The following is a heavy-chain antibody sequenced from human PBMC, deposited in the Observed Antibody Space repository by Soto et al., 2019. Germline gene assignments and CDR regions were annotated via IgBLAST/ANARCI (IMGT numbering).Heavy chain of an antibody. Sequence: GGSLRLSCAASGFTFSSYSMNWVRQAPGKGLEWVSYISSSSSTIYYADSVKGRFTISRDNAKNSRYLQMNSLRAEDTAVYYCARANYYGSPGDFDYWGQGTLVTVSS. CDR2: ISSSSSTI. D-gene: IGHD3-10*01. J-gene: IGHJ4*02. CDR3: ARANYYGSPGDFDY. V-gene: IGHV3-48*01. CDR1: GFTFSSYS.